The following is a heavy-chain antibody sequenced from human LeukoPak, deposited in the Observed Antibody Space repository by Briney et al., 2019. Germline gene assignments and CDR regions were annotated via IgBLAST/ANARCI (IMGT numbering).Heavy chain of an antibody. CDR1: GFTFSSYG. V-gene: IGHV3-64*01. J-gene: IGHJ4*02. CDR3: ARAIHSSGYPPVDY. D-gene: IGHD3-22*01. CDR2: ISSDGGST. Sequence: GGSLRLSCAAPGFTFSSYGMHWVRQAPGKGLEYVSAISSDGGSTFYANSVKGRFTISRDNSKIALYLQMGSLRAEDMAVYYCARAIHSSGYPPVDYWGQGTLVTVSS.